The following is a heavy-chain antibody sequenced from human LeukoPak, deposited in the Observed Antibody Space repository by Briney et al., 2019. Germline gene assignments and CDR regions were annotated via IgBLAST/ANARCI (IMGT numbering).Heavy chain of an antibody. J-gene: IGHJ4*02. CDR1: GGSFSGYY. D-gene: IGHD3-16*01. Sequence: SETLSLTCAVYGGSFSGYYWSWIRQPPGKGLEWIGEINHSGSTNYNPSLKSRVTISVDTSKNQFSLKLSSVTAADTAVYYCAREVFVGMGLSFDYWGQGTLVTVSS. V-gene: IGHV4-34*01. CDR2: INHSGST. CDR3: AREVFVGMGLSFDY.